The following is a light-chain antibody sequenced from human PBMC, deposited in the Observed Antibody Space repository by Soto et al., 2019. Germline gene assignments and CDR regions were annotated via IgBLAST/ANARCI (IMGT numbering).Light chain of an antibody. V-gene: IGKV4-1*01. CDR1: QSILYTSNNKNH. Sequence: DIVMTQSPDSLAVSLGERATINCKSSQSILYTSNNKNHLAWYQQKAGQPPKLLIYWASTRESGVPDRFSGSGSGTDFTLTISSLQAEDVAVYYCQQYYTTPLTFGKGTKGEIK. J-gene: IGKJ1*01. CDR2: WAS. CDR3: QQYYTTPLT.